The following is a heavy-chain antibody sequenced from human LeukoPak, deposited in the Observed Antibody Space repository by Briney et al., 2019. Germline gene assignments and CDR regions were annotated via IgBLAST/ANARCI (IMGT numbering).Heavy chain of an antibody. Sequence: GGSLRLSCAVSGFTFSSYTMNWVRQAPGQGLEWVSSISSSSNYIYYADSVKGRFTISRDNAKNTLYLQMNSLRAEDTAVYYCARDHRGSGSRYYYYYMDVWGKGTTVTISS. J-gene: IGHJ6*03. CDR1: GFTFSSYT. D-gene: IGHD3-10*01. CDR3: ARDHRGSGSRYYYYYMDV. V-gene: IGHV3-21*01. CDR2: ISSSSNYI.